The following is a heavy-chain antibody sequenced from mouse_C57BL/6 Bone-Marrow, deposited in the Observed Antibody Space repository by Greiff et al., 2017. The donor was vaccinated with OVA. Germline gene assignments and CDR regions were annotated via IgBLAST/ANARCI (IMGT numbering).Heavy chain of an antibody. D-gene: IGHD2-2*01. V-gene: IGHV1-50*01. J-gene: IGHJ1*03. Sequence: QVHVKQPGAELVKPGASVKLSCKASGYTFTSYWMQWVKQRPGQGLEWIGEIDPSDSYTNYNQKFKGKATLTVDTSSSTAYMQLSSLTSEDSAVYYCAREGLRYGYFDVCGTGTTVTVSS. CDR2: IDPSDSYT. CDR1: GYTFTSYW. CDR3: AREGLRYGYFDV.